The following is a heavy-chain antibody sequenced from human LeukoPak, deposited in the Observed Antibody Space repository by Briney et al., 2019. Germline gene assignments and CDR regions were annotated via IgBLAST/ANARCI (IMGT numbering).Heavy chain of an antibody. CDR1: GGSISSGSYY. Sequence: TLSLTCTVSGGSISSGSYYWSWIRQPAGKGLEWIGRIYTSGSTNYNPSLKSRVTISEDTSKNQFSLKLSSVTAADTAVYYCARDRYGSGSYSSIWGQGTLVTVSS. CDR3: ARDRYGSGSYSSI. CDR2: IYTSGST. J-gene: IGHJ4*02. D-gene: IGHD3-10*01. V-gene: IGHV4-61*02.